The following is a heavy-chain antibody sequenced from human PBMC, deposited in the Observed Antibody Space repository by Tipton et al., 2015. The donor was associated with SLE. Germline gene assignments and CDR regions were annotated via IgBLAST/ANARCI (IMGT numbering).Heavy chain of an antibody. V-gene: IGHV1-18*01. J-gene: IGHJ6*02. CDR2: ISAYNGNT. CDR1: GYTFTSYA. CDR3: ARALEYGAFGMDV. Sequence: QLVQSGAEVRKPGASVKVFCRASGYTFTSYAISWVRQAPGQGLEWMGWISAYNGNTNYAQKFQGRVTMTTHTSTSTAYMEVRNLRSDDSAVYYCARALEYGAFGMDVWGQGTTVSVFS. D-gene: IGHD4-17*01.